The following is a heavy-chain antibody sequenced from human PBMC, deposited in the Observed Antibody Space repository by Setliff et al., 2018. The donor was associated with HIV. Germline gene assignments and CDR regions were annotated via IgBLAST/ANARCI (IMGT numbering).Heavy chain of an antibody. Sequence: ASVKVSCKASGYTFTGYYMHWARQAPGQGLEWMGWINPHSGDTNYAQKFQDRVTMTRDTSVNIAYMQLSRLRSDDPAVYYCARAPTLFGVEYYYYFGMDVWGQGTTVTVSS. CDR3: ARAPTLFGVEYYYYFGMDV. CDR1: GYTFTGYY. J-gene: IGHJ6*02. D-gene: IGHD3-3*01. V-gene: IGHV1-2*02. CDR2: INPHSGDT.